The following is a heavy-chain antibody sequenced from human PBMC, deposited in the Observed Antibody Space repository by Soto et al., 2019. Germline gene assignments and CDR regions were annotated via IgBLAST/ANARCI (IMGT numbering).Heavy chain of an antibody. Sequence: EVQLLESGGDLVQPGGSLRLSCLASGFTFTSYAMNWVRQTPGKGLEWVSTINPTAEITYYADSVKGRFSIFKDNSRKCLYLQKNSLRGEDTAIYYFSGGKDGPPSYFYSGMDVWGQGPTVTVSS. CDR3: SGGKDGPPSYFYSGMDV. J-gene: IGHJ6*02. CDR1: GFTFTSYA. CDR2: INPTAEIT. V-gene: IGHV3-23*01. D-gene: IGHD3-16*01.